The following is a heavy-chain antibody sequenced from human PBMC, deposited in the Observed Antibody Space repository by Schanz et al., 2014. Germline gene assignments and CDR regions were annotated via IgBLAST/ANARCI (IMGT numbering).Heavy chain of an antibody. CDR1: GASISFYD. CDR3: ARQGDVYRLDY. Sequence: QVQLQESGPGLVKPSETLSLTCTVSGASISFYDWNWIRQSPGKGLEWIGYIYHSGSPIYNPSLQGRVTISINTPKNQSPLKMESVTAADTAMYFCARQGDVYRLDYWGQGTLVTVTS. V-gene: IGHV4-59*08. J-gene: IGHJ4*02. D-gene: IGHD1-26*01. CDR2: IYHSGSP.